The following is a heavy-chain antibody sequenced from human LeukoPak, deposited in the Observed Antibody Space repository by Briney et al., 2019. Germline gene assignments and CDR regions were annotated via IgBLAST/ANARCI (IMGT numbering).Heavy chain of an antibody. CDR2: ISYDGSNK. Sequence: PGRSLRLSCAASGFTFSSYAMHWVRQAPGKGLEWVVVISYDGSNKYYADSVKGRFTISRDNSKNTLYLQMNSLRAEDTAVYYCARDLSVRFLEWLFDYWGQGTLVTVSS. D-gene: IGHD3-3*01. J-gene: IGHJ4*02. CDR1: GFTFSSYA. V-gene: IGHV3-30-3*01. CDR3: ARDLSVRFLEWLFDY.